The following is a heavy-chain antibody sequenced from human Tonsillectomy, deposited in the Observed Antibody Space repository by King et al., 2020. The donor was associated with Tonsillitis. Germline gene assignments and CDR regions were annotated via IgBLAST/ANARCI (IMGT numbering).Heavy chain of an antibody. V-gene: IGHV3-53*01. CDR1: VFTASSNY. CDR3: ARVLGTVGSLEAPDAFDI. J-gene: IGHJ3*02. Sequence: VQLVQSGGGWIQPGGSLRLSCAASVFTASSNYMSLVRQAPGKGLEWVSVSYSGGSTYYADSGTGRFPISRDNSKNPLYLEMNSLRAEDTAVYYCARVLGTVGSLEAPDAFDIWGQGTMVTVSS. D-gene: IGHD4-23*01. CDR2: SYSGGST.